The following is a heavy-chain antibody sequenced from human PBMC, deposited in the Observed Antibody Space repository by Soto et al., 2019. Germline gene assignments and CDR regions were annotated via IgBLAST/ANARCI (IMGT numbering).Heavy chain of an antibody. CDR1: GFTFSSYG. CDR2: ISYDGSNK. V-gene: IGHV3-30*18. CDR3: AKDPRGYSYGYFDY. D-gene: IGHD5-18*01. J-gene: IGHJ4*02. Sequence: GGSLRLSCAASGFTFSSYGMHWVRQAPGKGLEWVAVISYDGSNKYYADSVKGRFTISRDNSKNTLYLQMNSLRAEDTAVYYCAKDPRGYSYGYFDYSGQATLVTVSS.